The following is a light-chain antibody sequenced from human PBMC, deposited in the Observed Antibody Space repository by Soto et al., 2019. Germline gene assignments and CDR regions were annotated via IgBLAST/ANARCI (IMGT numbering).Light chain of an antibody. CDR3: QQYNNWLT. J-gene: IGKJ4*01. CDR1: ESVGSN. V-gene: IGKV3-15*01. CDR2: GAS. Sequence: EVGMTQSPATLSVFPGERVTLSCRASESVGSNLAWYQQKPGQAPRLLIYGASTRATGVPARFSGSGSGTEFTLTINSLQSEDFALYYCQQYNNWLTFGGGTKVEIE.